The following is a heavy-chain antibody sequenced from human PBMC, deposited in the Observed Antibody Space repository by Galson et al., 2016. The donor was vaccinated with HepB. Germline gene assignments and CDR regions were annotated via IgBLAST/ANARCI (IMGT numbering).Heavy chain of an antibody. CDR1: GSTLTELS. Sequence: SVKVSCKVSGSTLTELSMHWVRQAPGKGLEWMGGLDPEDGETIYAQKFQGRVTMAEDTSTDTAYMELSSLRSEDTAVYYCATREAQYYNYGMDVWGQGTTVTVSS. CDR2: LDPEDGET. D-gene: IGHD1-26*01. CDR3: ATREAQYYNYGMDV. V-gene: IGHV1-24*01. J-gene: IGHJ6*02.